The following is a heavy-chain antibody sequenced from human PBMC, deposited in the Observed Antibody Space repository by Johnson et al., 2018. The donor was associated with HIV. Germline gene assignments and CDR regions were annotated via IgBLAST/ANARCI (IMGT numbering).Heavy chain of an antibody. D-gene: IGHD6-6*01. Sequence: QVQLVESGGGVVQPGGSLRLSCAASGFTFRSYGMHWVRQAPGKGLEWVAFIRYDGSNKYYGDSVKGRFTISRDNSKNTLYLQMNSLRAEDTAVYYCAKVYSSSVPAPGIWGQGTMVTVSS. J-gene: IGHJ3*02. CDR1: GFTFRSYG. CDR3: AKVYSSSVPAPGI. V-gene: IGHV3-30*02. CDR2: IRYDGSNK.